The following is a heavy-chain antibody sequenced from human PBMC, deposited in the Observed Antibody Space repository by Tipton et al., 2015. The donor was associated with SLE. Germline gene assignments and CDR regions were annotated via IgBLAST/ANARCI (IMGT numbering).Heavy chain of an antibody. CDR1: GGSISSYY. V-gene: IGHV4-4*07. Sequence: TLSLTCTVSGGSISSYYWSWIRQPAGKGLEWIGRIYTSGSTNYNPSLKSRVTMSVDTSKNQFSLKLSSVTAADTAVYYCAREEDSGSTRGFEYWGQGTLVTVSS. J-gene: IGHJ4*02. D-gene: IGHD1-26*01. CDR2: IYTSGST. CDR3: AREEDSGSTRGFEY.